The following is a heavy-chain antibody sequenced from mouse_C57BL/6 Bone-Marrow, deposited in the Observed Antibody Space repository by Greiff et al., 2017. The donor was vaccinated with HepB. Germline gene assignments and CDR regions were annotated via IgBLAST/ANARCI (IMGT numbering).Heavy chain of an antibody. CDR2: INPNNGGT. CDR3: ARPIYYGNPYYYAMDY. CDR1: GYTFTDYY. J-gene: IGHJ4*01. Sequence: VQLQQSGPELVKPGASVKISCKASGYTFTDYYMNWVKQSHGKSLEWIGDINPNNGGTSYNQKFKGKATLTVDKSSSTAYMELRSLTSEDSAVYDCARPIYYGNPYYYAMDYWGQGTSVTVSS. V-gene: IGHV1-26*01. D-gene: IGHD2-1*01.